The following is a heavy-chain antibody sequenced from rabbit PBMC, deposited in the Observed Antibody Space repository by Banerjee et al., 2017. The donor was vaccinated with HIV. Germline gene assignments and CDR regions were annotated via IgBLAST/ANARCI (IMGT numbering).Heavy chain of an antibody. CDR1: GFSFSNIYW. Sequence: QEQLEESGGDLVKPEGSLTLTCTASGFSFSNIYWICWVRQAPGKGLEWIGCIYAGSGNTYYASWAKGRFTISKTSSTTVTLQMTSLTVADTATYFCARAYVDGSVGVWNLWGPGTLVTVS. V-gene: IGHV1S45*01. CDR3: ARAYVDGSVGVWNL. D-gene: IGHD5-1*01. J-gene: IGHJ4*01. CDR2: IYAGSGNT.